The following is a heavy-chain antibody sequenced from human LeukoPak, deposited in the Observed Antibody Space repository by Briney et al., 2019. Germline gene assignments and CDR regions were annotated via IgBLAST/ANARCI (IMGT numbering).Heavy chain of an antibody. CDR1: GGSIGSSNYF. Sequence: SETLSLTCTVSGGSIGSSNYFWGWIRQAPGMGLEWIGSIYYSGTIYYNPSHKSRVTISVDTSKNQFSLRLRSVTAADTAVYYCARHEEEDGYNAKTFDYWGQGTLVTVSS. CDR3: ARHEEEDGYNAKTFDY. J-gene: IGHJ4*02. V-gene: IGHV4-39*01. CDR2: IYYSGTI. D-gene: IGHD5-24*01.